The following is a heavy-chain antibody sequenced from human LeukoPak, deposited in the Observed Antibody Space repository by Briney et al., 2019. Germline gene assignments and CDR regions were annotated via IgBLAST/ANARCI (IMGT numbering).Heavy chain of an antibody. D-gene: IGHD3-22*01. Sequence: GGSLRLSCAASGFTFSSYSMNWVRQAPGKRLEWVSSINSSSSYIYYADPVKGRFTISRDNAKNSLYLQMNSLRAEDTAVYYCARDGFVGYYDSSGYSASTFSWGQGTLVTVSS. CDR2: INSSSSYI. J-gene: IGHJ5*02. CDR3: ARDGFVGYYDSSGYSASTFS. CDR1: GFTFSSYS. V-gene: IGHV3-21*01.